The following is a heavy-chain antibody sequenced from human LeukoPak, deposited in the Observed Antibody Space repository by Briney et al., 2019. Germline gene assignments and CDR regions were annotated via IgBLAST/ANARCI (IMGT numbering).Heavy chain of an antibody. CDR2: IYHSGST. V-gene: IGHV4-38-2*01. D-gene: IGHD4-17*01. J-gene: IGHJ4*02. Sequence: PSETLSLTCDVSGYSISSGYYWGWIRQPPGKALEWIGSIYHSGSTYYNPSLKSRVTISVDTSKNQFSLKLSSVTAADTAVYYCARARAHYGGFDYWGQGTLVTVS. CDR1: GYSISSGYY. CDR3: ARARAHYGGFDY.